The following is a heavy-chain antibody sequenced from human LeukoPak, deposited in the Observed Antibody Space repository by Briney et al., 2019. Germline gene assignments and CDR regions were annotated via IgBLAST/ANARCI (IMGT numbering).Heavy chain of an antibody. CDR1: GFTFTGYS. D-gene: IGHD6-13*01. Sequence: GGSLRLSCVVSGFTFTGYSMNWVRQAPGKGLEWVSSISSSSSHIFYADSVKGRFTISRDNAKNSLYLQMNSLRAEDTALYYCAKDIAAAGTGWYFDLWGRGTLVTVSS. V-gene: IGHV3-21*04. J-gene: IGHJ2*01. CDR2: ISSSSSHI. CDR3: AKDIAAAGTGWYFDL.